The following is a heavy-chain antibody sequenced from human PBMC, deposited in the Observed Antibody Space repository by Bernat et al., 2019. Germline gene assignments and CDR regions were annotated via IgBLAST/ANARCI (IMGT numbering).Heavy chain of an antibody. Sequence: EVLVLESVGGLVQPGGSLRLSCAASGFTFSSYAMSWVCQAPGKGLEWVSGFSGSGGTTYYADTVEGRFSISSDSTKNTLYLQMNSLSAGEEAVDYCARSTVMRITMVRGKYCFDYWGQGTLVTVSS. V-gene: IGHV3-23*01. CDR3: ARSTVMRITMVRGKYCFDY. CDR1: GFTFSSYA. D-gene: IGHD3-10*01. CDR2: FSGSGGTT. J-gene: IGHJ4*02.